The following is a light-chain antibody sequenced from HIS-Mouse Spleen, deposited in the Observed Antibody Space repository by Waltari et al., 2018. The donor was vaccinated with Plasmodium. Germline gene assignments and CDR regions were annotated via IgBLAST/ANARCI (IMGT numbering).Light chain of an antibody. V-gene: IGLV2-11*01. J-gene: IGLJ2*01. CDR2: EVS. CDR3: CSYAGSYTLVV. CDR1: SSDVGGYNY. Sequence: QSALTQPRSVSGSPGQSVTISCTGTSSDVGGYNYVSWYQQPPGKAPKRMIYEVSKRPSGVPDRFSGAKSGNTASLTISGIQAEDEADYYCCSYAGSYTLVVFGGGTKLTVL.